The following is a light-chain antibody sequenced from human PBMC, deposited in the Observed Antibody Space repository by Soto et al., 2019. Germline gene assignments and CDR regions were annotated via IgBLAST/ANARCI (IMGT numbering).Light chain of an antibody. CDR2: EAS. CDR3: QQYGGSPPWT. V-gene: IGKV3-20*01. J-gene: IGKJ1*01. CDR1: QSVSVSY. Sequence: EIVLTQSPGTLSLSPGERATLSCRASQSVSVSYLAWYQQKLGQAPRLLIYEASSRATGIPDRFSGSGSGTDFTLTISRLEPEDFAVYYCQQYGGSPPWTFGKGTKVEIK.